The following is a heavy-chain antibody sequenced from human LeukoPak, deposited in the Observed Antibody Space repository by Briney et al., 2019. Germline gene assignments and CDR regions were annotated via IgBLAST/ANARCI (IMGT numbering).Heavy chain of an antibody. CDR1: GGSISSGGYY. J-gene: IGHJ4*02. CDR2: IYYSGST. Sequence: SETLSLTCYVSGGSISSGGYYWRWIRQPPGKGLEWIGSIYYSGSTYYNPSLKSRVTISVDTSKNQFSLKLSSVTAADTAVYYCARHKSVDYYDSSGPVDYWGQGTLVTVSS. V-gene: IGHV4-39*01. D-gene: IGHD3-22*01. CDR3: ARHKSVDYYDSSGPVDY.